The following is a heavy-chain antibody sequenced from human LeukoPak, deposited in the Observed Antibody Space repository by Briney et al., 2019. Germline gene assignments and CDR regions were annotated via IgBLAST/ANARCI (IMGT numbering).Heavy chain of an antibody. CDR3: ARHPNYDREFDY. D-gene: IGHD3-22*01. Sequence: SETLSLTCTVSGGSISSYYWSWIRQPPGKGLEWIGYIYYSGSTNYNPSLKSRVTISVDTSKNQFSLKLSSVTAADTAVYYCARHPNYDREFDYWGQGTLVTVSS. J-gene: IGHJ4*02. CDR1: GGSISSYY. V-gene: IGHV4-59*08. CDR2: IYYSGST.